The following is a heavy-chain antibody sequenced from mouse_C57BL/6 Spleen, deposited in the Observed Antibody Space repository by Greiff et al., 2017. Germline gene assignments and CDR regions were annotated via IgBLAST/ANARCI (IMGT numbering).Heavy chain of an antibody. Sequence: VQLQQSGTVLARPGASVKMSCKTSGYTFTSYWMHWVKQRPGQGLEWIGAIYPGNSDTSYNQKFKGKAKLTAVTSASTSYMELSSLTNEDSAVYYCTRVGYDGYYSYYFDYWGQGTTLTVSS. CDR1: GYTFTSYW. CDR3: TRVGYDGYYSYYFDY. D-gene: IGHD2-3*01. J-gene: IGHJ2*01. CDR2: IYPGNSDT. V-gene: IGHV1-5*01.